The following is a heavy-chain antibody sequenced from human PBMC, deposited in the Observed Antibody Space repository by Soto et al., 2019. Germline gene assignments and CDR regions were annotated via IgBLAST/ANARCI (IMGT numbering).Heavy chain of an antibody. CDR1: GFTFSSYA. J-gene: IGHJ4*02. Sequence: GGSLRLSCAASGFTFSSYAMSWVRQAPGKGLEWVSAISGSGGSTYYADSVKGRFTISRDNSKNTLYLQMNSLRAEDTAVYYCAKDLDSVAKVATIRAYFDYWGQGTLVTVSS. V-gene: IGHV3-23*01. CDR2: ISGSGGST. CDR3: AKDLDSVAKVATIRAYFDY. D-gene: IGHD5-12*01.